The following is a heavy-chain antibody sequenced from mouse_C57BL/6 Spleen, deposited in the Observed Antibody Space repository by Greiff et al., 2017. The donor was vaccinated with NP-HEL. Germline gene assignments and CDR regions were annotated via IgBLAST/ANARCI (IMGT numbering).Heavy chain of an antibody. D-gene: IGHD2-5*01. Sequence: QVQLQQPGAELVKPGASVKLSCKASGYTFSSYWMQWVKQRPGQGLEWIGEIDPSDSYTNYNQKFKGKATLTVDTSSSTAYMQLSSLTSEDSAVYYCARGSNGDYWGQGTTLTVSS. CDR3: ARGSNGDY. CDR2: IDPSDSYT. J-gene: IGHJ2*01. CDR1: GYTFSSYW. V-gene: IGHV1-50*01.